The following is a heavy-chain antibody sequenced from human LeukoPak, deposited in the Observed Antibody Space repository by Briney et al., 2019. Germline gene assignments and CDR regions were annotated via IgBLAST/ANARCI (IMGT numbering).Heavy chain of an antibody. J-gene: IGHJ5*02. CDR3: AKGNSGWSGWFDP. Sequence: GGSLRLSCAASGFTFSSYAMSWVRQAPGKGLEWVPAISGSGGGTYYADSVKGRFTISRDNSKNTLYLQMNSLRAEDTAVYYCAKGNSGWSGWFDPWGQGTLVTVSS. CDR2: ISGSGGGT. D-gene: IGHD6-19*01. V-gene: IGHV3-23*01. CDR1: GFTFSSYA.